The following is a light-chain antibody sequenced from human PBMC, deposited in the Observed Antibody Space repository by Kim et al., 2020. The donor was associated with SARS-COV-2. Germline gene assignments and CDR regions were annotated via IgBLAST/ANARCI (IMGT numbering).Light chain of an antibody. V-gene: IGKV3-15*01. CDR1: QSVTNN. CDR2: GAS. CDR3: QQYNNWPPWT. Sequence: EIVMTQSPATLSVSPGERATLSCRASQSVTNNLAWYQQKPGQAPRLLIYGASTRATGIPVRCSGSGSGTEFTLTISSLQSEDFAVYYCQQYNNWPPWTFGQGTKVDIK. J-gene: IGKJ1*01.